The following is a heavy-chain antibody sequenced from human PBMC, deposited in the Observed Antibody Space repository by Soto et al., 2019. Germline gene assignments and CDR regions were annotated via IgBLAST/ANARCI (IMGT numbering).Heavy chain of an antibody. CDR3: AKVEYYGSGSDY. J-gene: IGHJ4*02. V-gene: IGHV3-23*01. D-gene: IGHD3-10*01. CDR1: GFTFTTFA. CDR2: IGGSGVST. Sequence: PGGSLRLSCAASGFTFTTFAMSWVRQAPGKGLEWVSGIGGSGVSTYYADSVKGRFTISRDNSKNTLYLQMNSLRAEDTAVYYCAKVEYYGSGSDYWGQGTLVTVSS.